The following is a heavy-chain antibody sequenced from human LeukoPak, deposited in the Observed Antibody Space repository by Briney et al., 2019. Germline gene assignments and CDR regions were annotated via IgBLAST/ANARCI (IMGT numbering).Heavy chain of an antibody. CDR1: GDSVFSSTAA. V-gene: IGHV6-1*01. Sequence: SQPLSLTCAISGDSVFSSTAAWNWIRQSPSRGLEWLGRTYYRSNWINEYAISVRGRIAINPDTSKNQFSLQLYSVTPEDTAVYFCARDDVGRRYDYWGQGIRVTVSS. J-gene: IGHJ4*02. CDR3: ARDDVGRRYDY. D-gene: IGHD1-26*01. CDR2: TYYRSNWIN.